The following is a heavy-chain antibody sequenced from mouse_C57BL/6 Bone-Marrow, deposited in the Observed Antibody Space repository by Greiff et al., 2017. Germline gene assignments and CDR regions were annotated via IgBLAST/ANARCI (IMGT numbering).Heavy chain of an antibody. J-gene: IGHJ3*01. D-gene: IGHD1-1*01. Sequence: VQLQQSGPELVKPGASVTISCKASGYSFTDYNMNWVKQSNGKSLEWIGVINPNYGTTSYNQKFKGKATLTVDQSSSTAYMQLNSLTSEDSAVYYCAPHYYGSSYGFAYWGQGTLVTVSA. V-gene: IGHV1-39*01. CDR1: GYSFTDYN. CDR2: INPNYGTT. CDR3: APHYYGSSYGFAY.